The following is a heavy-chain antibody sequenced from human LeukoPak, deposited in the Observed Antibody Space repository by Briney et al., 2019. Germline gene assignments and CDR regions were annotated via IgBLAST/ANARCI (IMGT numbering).Heavy chain of an antibody. J-gene: IGHJ4*02. CDR2: IRSKAYGGTT. CDR1: GFTFGDYA. Sequence: GGSLRLSCTASGFTFGDYAMSWVRQAPGKGLEWVGFIRSKAYGGTTEYAASVKGRFTISRDDSKSIAYLQMNSLKTEDTAVYYCTRVSLYYDFWSGLGASHFDYWGQGTLVTVSS. CDR3: TRVSLYYDFWSGLGASHFDY. D-gene: IGHD3-3*01. V-gene: IGHV3-49*04.